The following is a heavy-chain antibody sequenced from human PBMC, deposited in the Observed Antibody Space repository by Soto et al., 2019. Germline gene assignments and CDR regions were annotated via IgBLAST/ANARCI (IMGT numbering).Heavy chain of an antibody. V-gene: IGHV1-18*01. CDR2: ISPFNGNT. CDR3: ARDFWSLLLVPGPPRPVGSGSKRCGFDI. J-gene: IGHJ3*02. CDR1: GYIFTSYG. D-gene: IGHD3-3*01. Sequence: QLQLVQSGAEVKKPGASVKVSCKTSGYIFTSYGINWVRQAPGQGLEWMGWISPFNGNTKFAQKCQGSVNITTDTSTSTAYMELRSLRSDDTAMYFCARDFWSLLLVPGPPRPVGSGSKRCGFDIWGQGTMVTVSS.